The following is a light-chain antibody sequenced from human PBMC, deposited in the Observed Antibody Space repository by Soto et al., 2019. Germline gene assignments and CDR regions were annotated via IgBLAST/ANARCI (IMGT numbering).Light chain of an antibody. Sequence: EFVLTQSPGKLSLSPGERATLSCRASQSISSSFLAWYQQKPGQAPRLLIYGASSRGTGFPDRFSGSGSGTDFALTIRRLEPEEFAVYYCQQYGSSPPLTFGGGTTVEIK. CDR3: QQYGSSPPLT. CDR1: QSISSSF. V-gene: IGKV3-20*01. J-gene: IGKJ4*01. CDR2: GAS.